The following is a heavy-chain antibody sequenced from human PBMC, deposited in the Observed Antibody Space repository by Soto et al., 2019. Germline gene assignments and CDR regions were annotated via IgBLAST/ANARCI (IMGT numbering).Heavy chain of an antibody. CDR2: ISHSGST. V-gene: IGHV4-61*01. Sequence: SETLSLTCAVYGGFVSSGSYYWSWIRQPPGKGLEWIGEISHSGSTNFNPSLKSRVTISVDTSKHQFSLKLSSVTAVDTAVYYCARQAPVTTVLFDPWGQGTLVTVSS. CDR3: ARQAPVTTVLFDP. CDR1: GGFVSSGSYY. J-gene: IGHJ5*02. D-gene: IGHD4-4*01.